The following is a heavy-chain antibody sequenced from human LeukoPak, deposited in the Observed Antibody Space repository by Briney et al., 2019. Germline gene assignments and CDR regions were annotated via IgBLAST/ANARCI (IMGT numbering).Heavy chain of an antibody. CDR2: INHSGST. V-gene: IGHV4-34*01. CDR3: ARGGRDFWSGYYTAHYFDY. CDR1: GGSFSGYY. J-gene: IGHJ4*02. Sequence: PSETLSLTCAVYGGSFSGYYWSWIRQPPGKGLEWIGGINHSGSTNYNPSLKSRVTISVDTSKNQFSLKLSSVTAADTAVYYCARGGRDFWSGYYTAHYFDYWGQGTLVTVSS. D-gene: IGHD3-3*01.